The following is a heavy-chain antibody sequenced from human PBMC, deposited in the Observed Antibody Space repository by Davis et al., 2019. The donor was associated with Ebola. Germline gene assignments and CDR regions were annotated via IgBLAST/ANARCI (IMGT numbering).Heavy chain of an antibody. J-gene: IGHJ6*03. D-gene: IGHD3-10*01. CDR3: ARCRSLGSYYYMDV. CDR2: IYPGDSDI. V-gene: IGHV5-51*01. Sequence: GESLKISCKGSGYRFTSYWVGWVRQPSGRGLEWMGIIYPGDSDITYSPSFQGQITISVDRSISTAYLQWRSLKASDTAVYYCARCRSLGSYYYMDVWGKGTTVIVSS. CDR1: GYRFTSYW.